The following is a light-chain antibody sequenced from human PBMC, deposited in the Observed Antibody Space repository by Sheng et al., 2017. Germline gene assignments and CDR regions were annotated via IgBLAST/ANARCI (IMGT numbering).Light chain of an antibody. CDR2: AAS. V-gene: IGKV1-39*01. J-gene: IGKJ2*01. Sequence: DIQMTQSPSSLSASVGDRVTITCRASQYIDNYLNWYQQKPGEAPKVLIFAASNLQGGVPTRFRGXGAGTDFTLTLSSLQPEDFATYFCQQSFSTPYTFGQGTKLEIK. CDR1: QYIDNY. CDR3: QQSFSTPYT.